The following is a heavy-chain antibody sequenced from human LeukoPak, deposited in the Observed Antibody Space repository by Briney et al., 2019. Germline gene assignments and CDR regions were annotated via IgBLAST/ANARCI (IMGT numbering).Heavy chain of an antibody. CDR3: ARGEDSYYYDSSGYFRN. CDR1: GGSFSGYY. CDR2: INHSGST. V-gene: IGHV4-34*01. Sequence: PSETLSLTCAVYGGSFSGYYWSWIRQPPGKGLEWIGEINHSGSTNYNPSLKSRVTISVDTSKNQFSLKLSSVTAADTAVYYCARGEDSYYYDSSGYFRNWGQETLVTVSS. J-gene: IGHJ4*02. D-gene: IGHD3-22*01.